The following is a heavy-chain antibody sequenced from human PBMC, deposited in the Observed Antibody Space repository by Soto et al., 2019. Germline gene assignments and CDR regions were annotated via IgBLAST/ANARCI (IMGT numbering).Heavy chain of an antibody. CDR1: GDSVRIHNNF. V-gene: IGHV4-39*01. Sequence: PSETLSLTCTLSGDSVRIHNNFWGWIRQPPGKGLEWIGSIFYSGSPYYSPSLKIRTTISLETSKNDFSLNLRSVPATDTAVYYCARHRSVCPTDYWGQGSLVTVSS. J-gene: IGHJ4*01. D-gene: IGHD3-3*01. CDR2: IFYSGSP. CDR3: ARHRSVCPTDY.